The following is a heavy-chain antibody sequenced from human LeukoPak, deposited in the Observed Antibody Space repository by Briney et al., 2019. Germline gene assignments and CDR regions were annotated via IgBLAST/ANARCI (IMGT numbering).Heavy chain of an antibody. Sequence: PGGSLRLSCAVSGFTFSNAWMSWVRQAPGKGLEWVSVIYSGGNTYYADSVKGRFAISRDYSRNTVYLQMNSLRAEDTAVYYCARESGFGELFPYAFDIWGQGTVVTVSS. J-gene: IGHJ3*02. CDR3: ARESGFGELFPYAFDI. CDR1: GFTFSNAW. CDR2: IYSGGNT. V-gene: IGHV3-53*01. D-gene: IGHD3-10*01.